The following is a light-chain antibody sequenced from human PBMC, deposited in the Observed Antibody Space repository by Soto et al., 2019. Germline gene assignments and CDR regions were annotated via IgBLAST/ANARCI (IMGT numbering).Light chain of an antibody. CDR2: AAS. CDR3: QQYYSYPFT. Sequence: AIRMTQSPSSFSASTGDRVTITCRASQGISSYLAWYQQKSWKAPKLLIYAASTLQSGVPSRFSGSGSGTDFTLTISCLQSEDFATYYCQQYYSYPFTFGPGTKVDIK. J-gene: IGKJ3*01. CDR1: QGISSY. V-gene: IGKV1-8*01.